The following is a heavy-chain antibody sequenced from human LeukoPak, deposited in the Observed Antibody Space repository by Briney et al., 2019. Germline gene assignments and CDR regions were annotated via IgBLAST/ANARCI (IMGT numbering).Heavy chain of an antibody. CDR2: IYHSGST. Sequence: PSETLSLTCTVSGYSISSGYYWGWIRQPPGKGLEWIGSIYHSGSTYYNPSLKRRVTISVDTSKNHFSLKLSSVTAADTAVYYCAREVTYYDFWSGYYSSRKADVGGKGTTVTVSS. V-gene: IGHV4-38-2*02. CDR1: GYSISSGYY. D-gene: IGHD3-3*01. J-gene: IGHJ6*04. CDR3: AREVTYYDFWSGYYSSRKADV.